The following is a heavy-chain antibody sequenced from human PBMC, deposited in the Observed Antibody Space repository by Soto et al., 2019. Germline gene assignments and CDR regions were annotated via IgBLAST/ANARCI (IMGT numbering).Heavy chain of an antibody. CDR2: IKSKTDGGTT. D-gene: IGHD6-13*01. CDR3: TSSLVRSYYYYYYGMDV. Sequence: NPGGSLRLSCAASGFTFSNAWMSWVRQAPGKGLEWVGRIKSKTDGGTTDYAAPVKGRFTISRDDSKNTLYLQMNSLKTEDTAVYYCTSSLVRSYYYYYYGMDVWGQGTTVTVSS. J-gene: IGHJ6*02. CDR1: GFTFSNAW. V-gene: IGHV3-15*01.